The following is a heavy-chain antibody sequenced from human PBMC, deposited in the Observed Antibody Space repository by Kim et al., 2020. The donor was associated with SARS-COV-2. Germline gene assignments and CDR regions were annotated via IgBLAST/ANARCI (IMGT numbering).Heavy chain of an antibody. J-gene: IGHJ4*02. D-gene: IGHD6-13*01. CDR3: AGVVAAAGTAPYIDY. V-gene: IGHV3-30*07. Sequence: DAVTGRFTISRDNTKDTLYLQMNSVRAEDKAVYYCAGVVAAAGTAPYIDYWGQGTLVSVSS.